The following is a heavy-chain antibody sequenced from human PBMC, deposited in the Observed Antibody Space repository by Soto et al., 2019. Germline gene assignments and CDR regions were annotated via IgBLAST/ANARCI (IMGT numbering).Heavy chain of an antibody. CDR3: AHMRDDYGHFFDY. CDR1: GFSLSTRGVG. CDR2: IYWDDDK. V-gene: IGHV2-5*02. D-gene: IGHD4-17*01. J-gene: IGHJ4*02. Sequence: QITLKESGPTLVKPTQTLTLTCTVSGFSLSTRGVGVAWIRQPPGKALKWLALIYWDDDKRYSPSLEGRLTITKDTSKNQVVLRMTHMDPVDTATYFCAHMRDDYGHFFDYWGQGTLVTVSS.